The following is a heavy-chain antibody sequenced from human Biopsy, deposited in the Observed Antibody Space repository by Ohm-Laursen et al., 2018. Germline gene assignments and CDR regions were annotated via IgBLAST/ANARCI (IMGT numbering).Heavy chain of an antibody. D-gene: IGHD3-10*01. CDR3: ARIYFYGLGSSDFSFDV. V-gene: IGHV4-39*01. J-gene: IGHJ4*01. CDR2: VFYSGTT. CDR1: GSSIRTFDYY. Sequence: TLSLTCSVSGSSIRTFDYYWGWVRQPPGKGLEWIGCVFYSGTTYYNPSLKRRVTISQDESNNQFSLTLTSVTARDTADYYCARIYFYGLGSSDFSFDVWGHGTPVAVSS.